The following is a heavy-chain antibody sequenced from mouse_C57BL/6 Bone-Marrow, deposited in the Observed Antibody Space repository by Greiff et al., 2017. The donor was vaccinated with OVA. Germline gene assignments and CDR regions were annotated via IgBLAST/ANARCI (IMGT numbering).Heavy chain of an antibody. CDR2: ISYDGSN. CDR3: ARESGAGDAMDY. V-gene: IGHV3-6*01. CDR1: GYSITSGYY. Sequence: EVQVVESGPGLVKPSQSLSLTCSVTGYSITSGYYWNWIRQFPGNKLEWMGYISYDGSNNYNPSLKNRISITRDTSKNQFFLKLNSVTTEDTATYYCARESGAGDAMDYWGQGTSVTVSS. J-gene: IGHJ4*01. D-gene: IGHD3-3*01.